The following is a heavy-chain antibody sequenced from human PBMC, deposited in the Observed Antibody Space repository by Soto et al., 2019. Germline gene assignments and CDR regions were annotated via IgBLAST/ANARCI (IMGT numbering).Heavy chain of an antibody. D-gene: IGHD6-13*01. CDR1: GYTFTGYY. CDR2: INPNSGGT. CDR3: ARVRPSIAAAQRGMSNWFDP. V-gene: IGHV1-2*02. Sequence: GASVKVSCKASGYTFTGYYTHWVRQAPGQGLGWMGWINPNSGGTNYAQKFQGRVTMTRDTSISTAYMELSRLRSDDTAVYYCARVRPSIAAAQRGMSNWFDPWGLGTLVTFSS. J-gene: IGHJ5*02.